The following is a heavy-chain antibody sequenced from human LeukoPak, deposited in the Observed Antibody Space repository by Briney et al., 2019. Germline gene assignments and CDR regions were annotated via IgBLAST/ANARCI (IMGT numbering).Heavy chain of an antibody. CDR3: AREDYA. D-gene: IGHD3-16*01. J-gene: IGHJ5*02. V-gene: IGHV3-11*04. CDR1: GFTFSDYY. Sequence: SGGSLRLSCAASGFTFSDYYMNWIRKAPGKGLEWVSYISSSSSTIYYADSVKGRFTISRDNAKNSLYLQMNSLRAEDTAVYYCAREDYAWGQGTLVTVSS. CDR2: ISSSSSTI.